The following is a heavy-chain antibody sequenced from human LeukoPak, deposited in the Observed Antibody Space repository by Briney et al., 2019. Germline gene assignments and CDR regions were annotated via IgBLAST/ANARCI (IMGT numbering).Heavy chain of an antibody. D-gene: IGHD2-8*01. V-gene: IGHV3-23*01. CDR3: STDPRLLMY. CDR1: GFTFNQYA. Sequence: GGSLRLSCVASGFTFNQYAMSWVRQAPGKGLEWVSTLSGSGGSTYYADSVKGRFTISRDNSKNTLFLQMNSLRPEDTALYYCSTDPRLLMYWGHGTLVTVSS. CDR2: LSGSGGST. J-gene: IGHJ4*01.